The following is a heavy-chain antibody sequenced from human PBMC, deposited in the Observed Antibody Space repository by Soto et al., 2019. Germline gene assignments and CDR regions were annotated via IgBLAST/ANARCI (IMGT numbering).Heavy chain of an antibody. D-gene: IGHD2-8*01. CDR1: GFTFSSYA. V-gene: IGHV3-23*01. CDR3: VKGSEYCTNGVCFDY. J-gene: IGHJ4*02. CDR2: ISGSGGST. Sequence: GGSLRLSCAASGFTFSSYAMSWVRQAPGKGLEWVSAISGSGGSTYYADSVKGRFTISRDNSKNTLYLQMNSLRADDTAVYYCVKGSEYCTNGVCFDYWGQGTLVTVSS.